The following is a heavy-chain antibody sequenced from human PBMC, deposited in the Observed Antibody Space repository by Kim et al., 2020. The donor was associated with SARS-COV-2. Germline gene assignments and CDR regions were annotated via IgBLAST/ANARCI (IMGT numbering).Heavy chain of an antibody. CDR2: FWSAGPHE. CDR3: VRDPRTFSGYFDR. J-gene: IGHJ1*01. CDR1: GFTFFNSL. V-gene: IGHV3-33*01. D-gene: IGHD3-9*01. Sequence: GGSLRLSCATSGFTFFNSLMPWVLQGLGNGLAWVSGFWSAGPHEDYVASVKGRFTISRDNSKDRLYVQMNSLRVEDTAIYYCVRDPRTFSGYFDRWGQGTLVTVSS.